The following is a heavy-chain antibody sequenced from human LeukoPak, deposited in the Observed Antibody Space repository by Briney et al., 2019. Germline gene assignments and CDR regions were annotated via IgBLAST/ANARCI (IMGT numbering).Heavy chain of an antibody. CDR1: GNIFASYD. CDR3: ARSGYGSGIMFDI. CDR2: MNPISGDT. J-gene: IGHJ4*02. D-gene: IGHD3-10*01. V-gene: IGHV1-8*01. Sequence: GVSVKVSCKASGNIFASYDINWVRQATGQGLEWMGWMNPISGDTGYPQNFQGRVTMTRDTSISTAYMELSSLRSEDTAVYYCARSGYGSGIMFDIWGQGTLVTVSS.